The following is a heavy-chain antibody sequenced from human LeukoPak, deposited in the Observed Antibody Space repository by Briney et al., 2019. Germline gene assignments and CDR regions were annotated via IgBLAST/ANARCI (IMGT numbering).Heavy chain of an antibody. V-gene: IGHV4-59*08. CDR3: ARHSVLLWFGEMLSWFDP. CDR2: IYYSGST. D-gene: IGHD3-10*01. Sequence: SETLSLTCTVSGGSISSYYWSWIRQPPGKGLEWTGYIYYSGSTNYNPSLKSRVTISVDTSKNQFSLKLSSVTAADTAVYYCARHSVLLWFGEMLSWFDPWGQGTLVTVSS. J-gene: IGHJ5*02. CDR1: GGSISSYY.